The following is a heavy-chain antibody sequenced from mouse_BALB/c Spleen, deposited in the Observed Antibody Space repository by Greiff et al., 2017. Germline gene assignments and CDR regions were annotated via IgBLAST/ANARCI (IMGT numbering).Heavy chain of an antibody. J-gene: IGHJ4*01. Sequence: VQLQQSGPQLVRPGASVKISCKASGYSFTSYWMHWVKQRPGQGLEWIGMIDPSDSETRLNQKFKDKATLTVDKSSSTAYMQLSSPTSEDSAVYYCARGYAMDYWGQGTSVTVSS. CDR2: IDPSDSET. CDR1: GYSFTSYW. CDR3: ARGYAMDY. V-gene: IGHV1S127*01.